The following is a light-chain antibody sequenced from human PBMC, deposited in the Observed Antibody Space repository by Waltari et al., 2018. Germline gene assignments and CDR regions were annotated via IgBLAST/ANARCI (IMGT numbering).Light chain of an antibody. Sequence: DIQMTQSLPSLSASVGDTVTMTCRASQSVRNYLTWFQQKPGEAPKLLIHAASSLGFGVPSRFSGSGSETDFTLTIAGLQREDVGTYYCQQTYTVPRSFGQGTKVE. CDR2: AAS. CDR3: QQTYTVPRS. J-gene: IGKJ2*01. V-gene: IGKV1-39*01. CDR1: QSVRNY.